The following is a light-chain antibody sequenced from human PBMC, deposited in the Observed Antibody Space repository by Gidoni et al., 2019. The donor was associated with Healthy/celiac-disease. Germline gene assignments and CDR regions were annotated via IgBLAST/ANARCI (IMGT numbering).Light chain of an antibody. CDR2: GAS. V-gene: IGKV3-20*01. Sequence: EVALTQSPGTLSLSPGERATHSCRDSQSVSSSYLAWYQQKPGQAPRLLIDGASSRATGIPDRFSGSGSGTDFTLTISRLEPEDFAVYYCQQYGSSPTFGGGTKVEIK. CDR3: QQYGSSPT. CDR1: QSVSSSY. J-gene: IGKJ4*01.